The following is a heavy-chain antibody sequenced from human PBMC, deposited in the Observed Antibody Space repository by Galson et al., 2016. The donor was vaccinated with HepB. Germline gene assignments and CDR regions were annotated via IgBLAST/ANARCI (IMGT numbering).Heavy chain of an antibody. Sequence: SLRLSCAASGIPFSISGMHWVRQAPGKGLEWVAMIWSDGSSEYYADSVKGRFTISRDNSRNTLYLQMDSLRADDTAVYYCGREDPNGAVAALDYWGQGTLFTVSS. CDR3: GREDPNGAVAALDY. CDR2: IWSDGSSE. J-gene: IGHJ4*02. V-gene: IGHV3-33*01. D-gene: IGHD6-19*01. CDR1: GIPFSISG.